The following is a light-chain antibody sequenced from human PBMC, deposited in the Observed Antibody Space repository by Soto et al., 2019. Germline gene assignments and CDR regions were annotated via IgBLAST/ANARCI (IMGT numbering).Light chain of an antibody. CDR2: EVT. CDR1: SSDIGSYDL. Sequence: QSALTQPASVSGSPGQSITISCTGTSSDIGSYDLVSWYQQHPGTAPKLIIYEVTKRPSGVSTRFSGSKSGNTASLTISRLQAVDEADYYCCSFADFTYVFGTGTQLTVL. CDR3: CSFADFTYV. J-gene: IGLJ1*01. V-gene: IGLV2-23*02.